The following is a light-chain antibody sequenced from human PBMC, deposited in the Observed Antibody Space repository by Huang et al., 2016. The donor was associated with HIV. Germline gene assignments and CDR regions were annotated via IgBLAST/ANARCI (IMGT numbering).Light chain of an antibody. CDR2: DAS. J-gene: IGKJ2*01. CDR1: QIISTY. CDR3: QQSHSTPYT. V-gene: IGKV1-39*01. Sequence: DIQMTQSPSSLSASVGDRVTISCRASQIISTYLIWYQQKPGKAPKLLIYDASSVQRGVPSRFGGSGSGTDFTLTISSLQPEDFATYYCQQSHSTPYTLGQGTKLEIK.